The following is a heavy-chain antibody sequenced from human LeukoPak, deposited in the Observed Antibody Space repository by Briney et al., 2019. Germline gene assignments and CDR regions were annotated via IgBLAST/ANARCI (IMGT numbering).Heavy chain of an antibody. D-gene: IGHD2-15*01. CDR2: ISYDGSNK. CDR1: GFTFSSYA. J-gene: IGHJ4*02. Sequence: GGSLRLSCAAPGFTFSSYAMHWVRQAPGKGLEWVAVISYDGSNKYYADSVKGRFTISRDNSKNTLYLQMNSLRAEDTAVYYCARDVGTIVVVAATQPDYWGQGTLVTVSS. V-gene: IGHV3-30-3*01. CDR3: ARDVGTIVVVAATQPDY.